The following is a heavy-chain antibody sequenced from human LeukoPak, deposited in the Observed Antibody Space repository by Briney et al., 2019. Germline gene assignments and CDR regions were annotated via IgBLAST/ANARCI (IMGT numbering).Heavy chain of an antibody. J-gene: IGHJ4*02. Sequence: GGSLRLSCATSDLTVSDYYMSWVRQAPGRGLEWVSVISNGGVTYYADSVKGRFTISRDDSNDTVYLQMNNVMPGDTPVYYCGGSGSYYTPSYYWGQGTLVTVSS. D-gene: IGHD3-10*01. CDR3: GGSGSYYTPSYY. CDR2: ISNGGVT. CDR1: DLTVSDYY. V-gene: IGHV3-53*01.